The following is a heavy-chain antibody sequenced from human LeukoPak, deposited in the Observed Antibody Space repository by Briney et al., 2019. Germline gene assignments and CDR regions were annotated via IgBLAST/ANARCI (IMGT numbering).Heavy chain of an antibody. CDR3: AKAPGTTGTTYFDY. CDR2: ISYDGSNK. CDR1: GFTFSSYG. Sequence: GGSLRLSCAASGFTFSSYGMHWVRQAPGKGLEWVAVISYDGSNKFYADSVKGRFTLSRDNSKNTLYLQMNSLRAGDTAVYYCAKAPGTTGTTYFDYWGQGTLVTVSS. D-gene: IGHD1-1*01. J-gene: IGHJ4*02. V-gene: IGHV3-30*18.